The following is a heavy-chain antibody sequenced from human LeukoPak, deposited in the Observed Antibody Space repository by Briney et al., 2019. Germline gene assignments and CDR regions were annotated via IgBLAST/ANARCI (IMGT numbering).Heavy chain of an antibody. V-gene: IGHV3-23*01. Sequence: GGSLRLSCAASGFTFSSYATSWVRQAPGRGLEWVSGISGSGGSTYYADSVKGRFTISRDNAKNSLYLQMNSLRAEDTAVYYCARDLAWYDGDDYWGQGTLVTVSS. CDR3: ARDLAWYDGDDY. CDR1: GFTFSSYA. J-gene: IGHJ4*02. D-gene: IGHD2-15*01. CDR2: ISGSGGST.